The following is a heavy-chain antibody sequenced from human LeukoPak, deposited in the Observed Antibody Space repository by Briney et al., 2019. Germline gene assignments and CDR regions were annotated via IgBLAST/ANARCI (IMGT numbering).Heavy chain of an antibody. CDR2: ISSNGSST. CDR1: GFSFSTYA. Sequence: GGSLRLSCVVSGFSFSTYAMQWVRQAPGKGLEYVSTISSNGSSTYYGNSVKGRFTISRDNSKNTLYLQMNSLRAEDTAVYYCASKLSGSYPAGDYWGQGTLVTVSS. D-gene: IGHD1-26*01. J-gene: IGHJ4*02. CDR3: ASKLSGSYPAGDY. V-gene: IGHV3-64*01.